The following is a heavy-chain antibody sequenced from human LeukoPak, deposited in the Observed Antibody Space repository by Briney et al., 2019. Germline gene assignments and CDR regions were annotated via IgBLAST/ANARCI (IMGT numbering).Heavy chain of an antibody. Sequence: ASVKVSCKASGYTFTSYDINWVRQATGQGLEWMGWMNPNSGNTGYAQKFQGRVTMTRNTFISTAYMELSSLRSEDTAVYYCARGRSRSVLLDYWGQGTLVTVSS. CDR2: MNPNSGNT. V-gene: IGHV1-8*01. CDR1: GYTFTSYD. J-gene: IGHJ4*02. D-gene: IGHD2/OR15-2a*01. CDR3: ARGRSRSVLLDY.